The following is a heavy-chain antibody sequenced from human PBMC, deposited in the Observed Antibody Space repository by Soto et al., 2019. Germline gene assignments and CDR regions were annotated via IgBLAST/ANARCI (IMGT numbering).Heavy chain of an antibody. CDR2: IVPNVGTV. CDR1: GGTLSSFINYP. D-gene: IGHD3-3*01. J-gene: IGHJ4*02. V-gene: IGHV1-69*06. Sequence: QMQLVQSGAEVKKPGSSVKVSCKASGGTLSSFINYPINWVRQAPGQGLEWMGGIVPNVGTVNYAQKFQGRVTITADKSTGTAYMELSRLRSEDTALYYCARRDTSGLLRYFDNWGQGTLVTVSS. CDR3: ARRDTSGLLRYFDN.